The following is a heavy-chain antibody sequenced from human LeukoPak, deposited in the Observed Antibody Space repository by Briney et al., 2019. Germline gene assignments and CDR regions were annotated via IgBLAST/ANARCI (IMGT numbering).Heavy chain of an antibody. CDR1: GGSISSYY. V-gene: IGHV4-59*12. J-gene: IGHJ5*02. Sequence: SETLSLTCTVSGGSISSYYWSWIRQPPGKGLEWIGYIYYSGSTNYNPSLKSRVSISVDTSKNQFSLKLSSVTAADTAVYYCARGPDPHSSSWYVNWFDPWGQGTLVTVSS. CDR2: IYYSGST. D-gene: IGHD6-13*01. CDR3: ARGPDPHSSSWYVNWFDP.